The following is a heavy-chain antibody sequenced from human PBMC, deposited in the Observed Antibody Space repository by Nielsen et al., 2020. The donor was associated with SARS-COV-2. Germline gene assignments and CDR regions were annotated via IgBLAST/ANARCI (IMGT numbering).Heavy chain of an antibody. D-gene: IGHD2-21*01. V-gene: IGHV1-18*01. CDR3: VRDMIAWTLAY. J-gene: IGHJ4*02. Sequence: ASVKVSCKASGYIFRSYGINWVRQAPGQGPEWMGWIYVYSGQVHYAPKFQGRVSITIDIPTDTAYMELRSLRSDYTAVYYCVRDMIAWTLAYWGQGTQVTVSS. CDR1: GYIFRSYG. CDR2: IYVYSGQV.